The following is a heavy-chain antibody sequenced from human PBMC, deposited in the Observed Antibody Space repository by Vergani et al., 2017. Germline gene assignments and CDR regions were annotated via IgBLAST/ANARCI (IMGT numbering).Heavy chain of an antibody. CDR1: GFTFSTYN. CDR2: ISSSSSTI. D-gene: IGHD3-22*01. CDR3: ARAAYYYDSGGYYSVVDY. V-gene: IGHV3-48*01. Sequence: VQLVESGGGLVKPGGSLRLSCAASGFTFSTYNMNWVRQAPGKGLEWVSYISSSSSTIYYADSVKGRFTISRDNAKNSLYLQMNSLRAEDTAVYYCARAAYYYDSGGYYSVVDYWGQGTLVTVSS. J-gene: IGHJ4*02.